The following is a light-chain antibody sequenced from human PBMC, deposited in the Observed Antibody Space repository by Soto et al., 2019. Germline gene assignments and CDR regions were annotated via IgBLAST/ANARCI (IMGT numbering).Light chain of an antibody. CDR2: DVS. J-gene: IGKJ4*01. CDR3: QQRRSWLT. CDR1: QSVSTY. V-gene: IGKV3-11*01. Sequence: EIVSTQSPATLSLSPGERATLSCRASQSVSTYLAWYQQKPGQAPRLLIYDVSNRATGIPPRFSGSGSGTDFTLTISSLEPEDFAIYYCQQRRSWLTFGGGTKVDIK.